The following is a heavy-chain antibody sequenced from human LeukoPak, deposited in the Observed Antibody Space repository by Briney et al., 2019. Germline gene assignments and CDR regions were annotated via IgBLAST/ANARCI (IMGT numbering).Heavy chain of an antibody. CDR1: GYTFTGYY. Sequence: ASVKVSCKASGYTFTGYYMRWVRQAPGQGLEGMGWINPNSGGTNYAQKFQGRVTMTRDTSISTAYMELSRLRSDDTAVYYCARDLGVGGSYRNFDYWGQGTLVTVSS. CDR3: ARDLGVGGSYRNFDY. J-gene: IGHJ4*02. D-gene: IGHD1-26*01. V-gene: IGHV1-2*02. CDR2: INPNSGGT.